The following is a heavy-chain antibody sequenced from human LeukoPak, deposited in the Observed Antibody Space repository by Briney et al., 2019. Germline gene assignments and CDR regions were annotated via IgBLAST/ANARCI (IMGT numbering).Heavy chain of an antibody. D-gene: IGHD3-16*02. CDR3: ARGRYLPLYFDY. CDR1: GGAFSGYY. J-gene: IGHJ4*02. Sequence: SETLSLTCAVYGGAFSGYYWSWIRQPPGKGPEWIGEINHSGSTNYNPSLKSRVTISVDTSKNQFSLKLSSVTAADTAVYYCARGRYLPLYFDYWGQGTLVTVSS. CDR2: INHSGST. V-gene: IGHV4-34*01.